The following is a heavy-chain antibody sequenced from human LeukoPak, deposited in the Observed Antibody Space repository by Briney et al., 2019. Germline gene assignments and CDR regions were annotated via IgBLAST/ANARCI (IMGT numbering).Heavy chain of an antibody. D-gene: IGHD5-18*01. CDR1: GFTFSNYV. Sequence: PGASLRLSCAASGFTFSNYVMHWVRQAPGKGLEWVALIWSDGSNKYYADSVKGRFTISRDNSKNTLYLQMNGLRAEDTSVYFCARDEGYTYGHPLDYWGQGTLVTVSS. J-gene: IGHJ4*02. CDR3: ARDEGYTYGHPLDY. V-gene: IGHV3-33*01. CDR2: IWSDGSNK.